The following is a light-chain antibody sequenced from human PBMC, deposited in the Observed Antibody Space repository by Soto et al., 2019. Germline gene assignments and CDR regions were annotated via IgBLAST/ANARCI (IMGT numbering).Light chain of an antibody. V-gene: IGKV3-20*01. CDR3: QQYGSSPLT. CDR2: GAS. Sequence: EIVLTQSPGTLSLSPGERATLSCRASQSVSSSYLAWYQHKPGQAPRLLIYGASSRATGIPDRFSGSGSGTDFTLTISRLEPEDFSVFYCQQYGSSPLTFGGGTKVVVK. J-gene: IGKJ4*01. CDR1: QSVSSSY.